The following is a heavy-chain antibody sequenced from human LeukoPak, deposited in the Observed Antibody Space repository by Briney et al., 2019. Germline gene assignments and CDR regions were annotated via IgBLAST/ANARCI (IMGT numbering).Heavy chain of an antibody. D-gene: IGHD6-6*01. CDR2: INHSGST. J-gene: IGHJ4*02. CDR3: ASQSRIAARPVGY. CDR1: GYSISSGYY. Sequence: SETLSLTCTVSGYSISSGYYWGWIRQPPGKGLEWIGEINHSGSTNYNPSLKSRVTISVDTSKNQFSLKLSSVTAADTAVYYCASQSRIAARPVGYWGQGTLVTVSS. V-gene: IGHV4-38-2*02.